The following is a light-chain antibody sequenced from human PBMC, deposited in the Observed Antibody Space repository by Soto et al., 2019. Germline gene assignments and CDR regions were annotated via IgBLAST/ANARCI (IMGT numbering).Light chain of an antibody. CDR1: QSILYSPHNANY. Sequence: DIVMTQSPDSLAVSLGERATINCRSSQSILYSPHNANYLAWYQQKPGHPPKMLIYWASTRKSGVPDRFSGSGSGTDFTLTITSLQAEDVAVYYCQQYYGTPQTFGQGIKVEFK. CDR3: QQYYGTPQT. CDR2: WAS. J-gene: IGKJ1*01. V-gene: IGKV4-1*01.